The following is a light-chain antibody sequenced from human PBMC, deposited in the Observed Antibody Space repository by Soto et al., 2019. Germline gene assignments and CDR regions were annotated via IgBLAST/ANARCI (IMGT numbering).Light chain of an antibody. CDR3: CSYVGTTTWV. J-gene: IGLJ3*02. Sequence: QSALSQPASVSGSPGQSITISCTGTSRDVGSYNLVSWYQQYPGKAPKLMIFEVTKRPSGVSNRFSGSKSGNTASLTISGLQAEDESDYYCCSYVGTTTWVFGGGTQLTVL. V-gene: IGLV2-23*02. CDR1: SRDVGSYNL. CDR2: EVT.